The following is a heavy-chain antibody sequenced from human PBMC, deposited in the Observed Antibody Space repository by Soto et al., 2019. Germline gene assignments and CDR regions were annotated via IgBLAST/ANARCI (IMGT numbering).Heavy chain of an antibody. D-gene: IGHD3-22*01. CDR2: IYYGGST. CDR1: GGSIRSGDYY. Sequence: QVRLQESGPGRVKPSQTLSLTCSVSGGSIRSGDYYWSWIRQPPGKGLEWIGYIYYGGSTYYTPSLKSRLTITIDTSKNQVSLQLSSVTAADTAVYYCARDRGALGFYDSGGYYSYGMDVWGQGTTVTVSS. CDR3: ARDRGALGFYDSGGYYSYGMDV. V-gene: IGHV4-30-4*01. J-gene: IGHJ6*02.